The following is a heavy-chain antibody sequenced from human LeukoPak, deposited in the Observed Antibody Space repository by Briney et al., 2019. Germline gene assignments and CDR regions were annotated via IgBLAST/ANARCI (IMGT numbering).Heavy chain of an antibody. Sequence: GGSLRLSCAASGFTFSSYAMSWVRQAPGKGLEWVSAISGSGGSTYYADSVKGRFTISRDNSKNTLYLQMNSLRAEDTAVYYCAKDRSYSISGRHYHDPDYWGQGTLVTVSS. CDR2: ISGSGGST. J-gene: IGHJ4*02. CDR3: AKDRSYSISGRHYHDPDY. D-gene: IGHD3-10*01. CDR1: GFTFSSYA. V-gene: IGHV3-23*01.